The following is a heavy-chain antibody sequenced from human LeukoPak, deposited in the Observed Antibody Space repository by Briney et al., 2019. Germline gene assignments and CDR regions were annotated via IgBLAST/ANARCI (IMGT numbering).Heavy chain of an antibody. V-gene: IGHV3-23*01. D-gene: IGHD5-12*01. CDR3: AKEAGYSGYDYPDY. J-gene: IGHJ4*02. CDR1: GINFNYSA. CDR2: ISGSGGRT. Sequence: PGGSLRLSCAASGINFNYSAFIWVRQAPGKGLEWVSSISGSGGRTYYADYLKGRFIISRDNSKNTLYLQMNSLRAEDTAVYYCAKEAGYSGYDYPDYWGQGTLVTVSS.